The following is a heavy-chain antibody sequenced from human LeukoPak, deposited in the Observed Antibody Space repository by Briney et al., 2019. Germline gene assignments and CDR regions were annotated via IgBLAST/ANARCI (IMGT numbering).Heavy chain of an antibody. D-gene: IGHD3-22*01. CDR1: GFTSSNYW. CDR3: ANGFDSRFFDK. J-gene: IGHJ4*02. Sequence: GGSLRLSCAASGFTSSNYWMTWVRQAPGKGLEWVANIKQDGNEKYYVDSVKGRFTISRDNAKNSLYLQMNSLRAEDTAVYYCANGFDSRFFDKWGQGTLVTVSS. CDR2: IKQDGNEK. V-gene: IGHV3-7*01.